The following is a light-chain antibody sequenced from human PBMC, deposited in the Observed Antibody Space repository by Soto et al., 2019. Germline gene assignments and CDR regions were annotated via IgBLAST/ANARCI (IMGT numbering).Light chain of an antibody. CDR3: QQYDGSVWT. CDR1: QSVPTNN. J-gene: IGKJ1*01. V-gene: IGKV3-20*01. CDR2: GAS. Sequence: IVLTQSPGTLSSSPGERATLSCRASQSVPTNNLAWYQQRPGQAPRLLIYGASLRATGIPDRSSGSGSGTDFTLTISRLYPEDLAVYYCQQYDGSVWTFGQGTKVDIK.